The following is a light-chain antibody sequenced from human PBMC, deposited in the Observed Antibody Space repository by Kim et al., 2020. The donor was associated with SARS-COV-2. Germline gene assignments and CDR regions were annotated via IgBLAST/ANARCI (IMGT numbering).Light chain of an antibody. CDR3: QQDGTKTRS. V-gene: IGKV3-20*01. J-gene: IGKJ5*01. Sequence: DIVLTQSPVTVSLSPGETATLSCRASLSIISNYLAWYQQKPGQAPRLLVYGVSRRATGIPDRFSGSGSGTDFTLTIGGLEPEDSAVYFCQQDGTKTRSFGQGKRLEIK. CDR2: GVS. CDR1: LSIISNY.